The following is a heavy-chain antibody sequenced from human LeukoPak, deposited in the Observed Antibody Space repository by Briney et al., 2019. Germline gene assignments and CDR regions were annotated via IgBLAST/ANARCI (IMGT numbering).Heavy chain of an antibody. Sequence: GGSLRLSCAASRFTFSSYAMSWVRQAPGKGLEWVSAISGSGGSTYYADSVKGRFTISRDNSKNTLYLQMNSLRAEDTAVYYCASSSGYRLYYFDYWGQGTLVTVSS. D-gene: IGHD3-22*01. CDR2: ISGSGGST. CDR3: ASSSGYRLYYFDY. CDR1: RFTFSSYA. V-gene: IGHV3-23*01. J-gene: IGHJ4*02.